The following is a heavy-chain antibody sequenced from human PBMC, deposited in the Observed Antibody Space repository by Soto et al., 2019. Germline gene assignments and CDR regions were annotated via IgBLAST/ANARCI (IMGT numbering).Heavy chain of an antibody. CDR1: GYTFTSYD. CDR3: ASGTQDILDH. D-gene: IGHD2-15*01. J-gene: IGHJ4*02. V-gene: IGHV1-8*01. Sequence: QVHLVQSGAEVKKPGASVKVSCKASGYTFTSYDINWVRQATGQGLEWMGWMNPNSGNTGYAQKLQGRVTMTRNTSISKAYVELSSPRSKDTAVYYCASGTQDILDHWGQGTLVTVSS. CDR2: MNPNSGNT.